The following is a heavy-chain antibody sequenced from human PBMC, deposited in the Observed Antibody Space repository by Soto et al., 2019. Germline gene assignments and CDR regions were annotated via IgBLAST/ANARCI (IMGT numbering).Heavy chain of an antibody. CDR1: GYTFTSFG. D-gene: IGHD3-10*01. Sequence: GASVKASCKASGYTFTSFGISWVRQAPGQGLEWMGWISAYNGDTNYVKGFQGRVIMTTDTSTSTVYMEVRSLRSDDTAVYYCARDGSGSYYKLGWVDPWGQGTRVTVSS. CDR2: ISAYNGDT. J-gene: IGHJ5*02. CDR3: ARDGSGSYYKLGWVDP. V-gene: IGHV1-18*04.